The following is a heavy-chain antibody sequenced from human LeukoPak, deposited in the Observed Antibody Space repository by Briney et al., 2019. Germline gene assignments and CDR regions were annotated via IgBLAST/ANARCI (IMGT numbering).Heavy chain of an antibody. CDR2: ISGSGNSA. V-gene: IGHV3-23*01. J-gene: IGHJ4*02. Sequence: GGSLRLSCAASGFTFSSYAVSWVRQAPGKGLEWLSAISGSGNSAFYANSVKGRFTISRDISKNTLYLQMNSLRAEDTAVYYCAKAPGTTVTRGFDYWGQGTLVTVSS. CDR3: AKAPGTTVTRGFDY. CDR1: GFTFSSYA. D-gene: IGHD4-17*01.